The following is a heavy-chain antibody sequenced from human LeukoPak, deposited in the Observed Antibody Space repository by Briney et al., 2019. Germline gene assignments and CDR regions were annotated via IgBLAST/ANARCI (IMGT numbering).Heavy chain of an antibody. V-gene: IGHV4-59*08. CDR1: GGSISSYY. D-gene: IGHD6-19*01. CDR3: ARAVAGPYFDY. J-gene: IGHJ4*02. Sequence: SETLSLTCTVSGGSISSYYWSWIRQPPGKGLEWIGYIYYSGSTNYNPSLKSRVTISVDTSKNQFSLKLSSVTAADTAVYYCARAVAGPYFDYWGQGTLVAVSS. CDR2: IYYSGST.